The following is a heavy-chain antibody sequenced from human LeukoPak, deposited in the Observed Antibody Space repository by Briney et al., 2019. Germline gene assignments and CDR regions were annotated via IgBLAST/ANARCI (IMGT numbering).Heavy chain of an antibody. J-gene: IGHJ4*02. CDR3: ARREYSSSWDY. D-gene: IGHD6-6*01. CDR1: GGSISSRGYY. V-gene: IGHV4-39*01. CDR2: ISYTGST. Sequence: PSETLSLTCTVSGGSISSRGYYWDWIRQPPGKGLEWSRSISYTGSTDYNPSLKSRVTISVDTSKNQFSLKLSSVTAADTAVYYCARREYSSSWDYWGQGTLVTVSS.